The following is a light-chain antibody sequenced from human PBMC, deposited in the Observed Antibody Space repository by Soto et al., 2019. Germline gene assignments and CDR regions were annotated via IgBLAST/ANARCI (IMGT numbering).Light chain of an antibody. Sequence: EIVLTQSPATLSLFPGERAPLSCRASQSVTNNLAWYQQKPGQAPRLLIYGASTRATGIPARFSGSGSGTEFTLTISSLQSEDFAVYYCQQYNNWPTWTFGQGTKVDIK. CDR3: QQYNNWPTWT. CDR2: GAS. J-gene: IGKJ1*01. CDR1: QSVTNN. V-gene: IGKV3-15*01.